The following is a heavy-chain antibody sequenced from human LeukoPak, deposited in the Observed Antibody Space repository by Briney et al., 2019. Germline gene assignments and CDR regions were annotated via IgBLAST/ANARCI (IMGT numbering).Heavy chain of an antibody. Sequence: GGSLRLSCAASGFTFSSYGMHWVRQAPGKGLEWVAFIRYDGSNKYYADSVKGRFTISRDNSKNTLYLQMNSLRAEDTAVYYCAKDHSSSWYGNYFQHWGQGTLVTVSS. V-gene: IGHV3-30*02. CDR2: IRYDGSNK. J-gene: IGHJ1*01. CDR3: AKDHSSSWYGNYFQH. D-gene: IGHD6-13*01. CDR1: GFTFSSYG.